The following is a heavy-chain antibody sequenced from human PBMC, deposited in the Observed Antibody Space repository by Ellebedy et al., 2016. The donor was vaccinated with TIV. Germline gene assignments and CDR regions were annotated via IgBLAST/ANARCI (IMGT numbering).Heavy chain of an antibody. CDR2: ISPSGGST. J-gene: IGHJ4*02. V-gene: IGHV3-23*01. CDR3: ARGTGKYGDWDY. D-gene: IGHD2-21*01. Sequence: GGSLRLXXAASGFSISDYAINWVRQAPGKGLEWVSGISPSGGSTYYADSVKGRFTISRDNSKNTVFLQVSSLRVEDTALYYCARGTGKYGDWDYWGLGTLVTVSS. CDR1: GFSISDYA.